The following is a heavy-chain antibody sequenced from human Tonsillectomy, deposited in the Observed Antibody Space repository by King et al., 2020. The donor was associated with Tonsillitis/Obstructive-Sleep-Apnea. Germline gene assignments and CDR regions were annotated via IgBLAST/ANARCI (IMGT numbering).Heavy chain of an antibody. D-gene: IGHD4-23*01. CDR3: AREADYGGNHYDY. Sequence: VQLQESGPGLVKPSGTLSLTCTVSGGSISSYYWSWIRQPPGKGLEWVGYIYYSGSTNYNPSLKRRVTISVDTSKNQFSLKLSSVTAADTAVYYCAREADYGGNHYDYWGQGTLVTVSS. J-gene: IGHJ4*02. V-gene: IGHV4-59*01. CDR1: GGSISSYY. CDR2: IYYSGST.